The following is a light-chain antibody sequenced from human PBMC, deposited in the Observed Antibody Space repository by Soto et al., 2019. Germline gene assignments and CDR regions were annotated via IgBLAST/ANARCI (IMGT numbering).Light chain of an antibody. Sequence: EIVLTQSPGTLSLSPAERATLSGRASQSVSSSYLAWYQQKPGQAPRLLIYGASSRATGIPDRFSGSGSGTDFTLTIDRLEPEDFAVYYCQQSLNPKTFGQGTKVDI. V-gene: IGKV3-20*01. CDR2: GAS. CDR3: QQSLNPKT. CDR1: QSVSSSY. J-gene: IGKJ1*01.